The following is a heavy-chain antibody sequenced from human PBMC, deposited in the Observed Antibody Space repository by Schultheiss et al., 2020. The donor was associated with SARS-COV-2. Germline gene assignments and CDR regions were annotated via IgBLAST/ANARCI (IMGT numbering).Heavy chain of an antibody. V-gene: IGHV4-4*08. Sequence: SETLSLTCTVSGVSVSSYCWNWIRQPPGKGLEWIGVIYQNGNTFYNPSLRSRVTLSVDTSKNQFSLKLTSLTAADTAIYYCARGNDFVYFFDSWGQGTLVTVSS. CDR1: GVSVSSYC. CDR2: IYQNGNT. J-gene: IGHJ4*02. CDR3: ARGNDFVYFFDS. D-gene: IGHD3-3*01.